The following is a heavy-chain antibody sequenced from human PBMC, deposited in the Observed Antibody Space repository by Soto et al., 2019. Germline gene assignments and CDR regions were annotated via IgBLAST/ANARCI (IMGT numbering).Heavy chain of an antibody. CDR2: IYYSGNT. CDR3: ARGPSMLIRKNWFDP. J-gene: IGHJ5*02. D-gene: IGHD2-8*01. CDR1: GGSISRGDYF. V-gene: IGHV4-30-4*01. Sequence: QVQLQESGPGLVKPSQTLSLTCTVSGGSISRGDYFWSWIRQPPGKGLEWIGYIYYSGNTYYNPSLKSRVTMSVDSSKNQCSLNLKSVTAADTAVYYCARGPSMLIRKNWFDPWGQGTLVTVSS.